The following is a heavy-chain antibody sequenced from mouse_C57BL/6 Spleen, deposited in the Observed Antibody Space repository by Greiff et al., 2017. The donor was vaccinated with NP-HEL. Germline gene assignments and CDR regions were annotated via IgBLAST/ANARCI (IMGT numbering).Heavy chain of an antibody. CDR1: GYTFTDHT. CDR3: AREEGNLLLRLGYFDV. J-gene: IGHJ1*03. Sequence: VQLQQSDAELVKPGASVKISCKVSGYTFTDHTIHWMKQRPEQGLEWIGYIYPRDGSTKYNEKFKGKATLTADNSSSTAYMQLNSLTSEDSAVYFCAREEGNLLLRLGYFDVWGTGTTVTVSS. CDR2: IYPRDGST. V-gene: IGHV1-78*01. D-gene: IGHD1-1*01.